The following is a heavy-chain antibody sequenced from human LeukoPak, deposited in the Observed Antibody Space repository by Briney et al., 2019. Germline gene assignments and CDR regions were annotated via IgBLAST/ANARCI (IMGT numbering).Heavy chain of an antibody. Sequence: VGSLSLSCVASGFTFSDYYMSWIRQAPGKGLEWVSYISSSGSTIYYADSAKGRFTISRDNAKNSLYLQMNSLRAEDTAVYYCACRGEMEDSWGQGTLVTVSS. CDR2: ISSSGSTI. V-gene: IGHV3-11*01. D-gene: IGHD3-10*01. CDR3: ACRGEMEDS. CDR1: GFTFSDYY. J-gene: IGHJ4*02.